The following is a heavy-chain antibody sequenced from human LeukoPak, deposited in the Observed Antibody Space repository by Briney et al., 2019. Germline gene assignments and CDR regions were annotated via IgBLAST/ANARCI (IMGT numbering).Heavy chain of an antibody. V-gene: IGHV3-7*03. CDR2: MKGDGSEI. CDR1: GFIFSNYW. Sequence: GGSLRLSCAASGFIFSNYWMDWVRQVPGKGLEWVANMKGDGSEIYYVDSVKDRFTISRDNAKNSLYLQMNNLRAEDTAIYYCARDLGWLLLDYWGQGTLVTVSS. J-gene: IGHJ4*02. D-gene: IGHD2-15*01. CDR3: ARDLGWLLLDY.